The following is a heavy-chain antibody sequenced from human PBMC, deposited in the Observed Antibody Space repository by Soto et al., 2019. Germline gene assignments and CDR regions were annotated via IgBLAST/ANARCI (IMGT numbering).Heavy chain of an antibody. J-gene: IGHJ4*02. CDR3: AKDLWEVLSPFDY. D-gene: IGHD1-26*01. CDR1: GFTFSSYA. V-gene: IGHV3-23*01. Sequence: HPGGSLRLSCAASGFTFSSYAMSWVRQAPGKGLEWVSAMSDSGGSTYYADSVKGRFTISRDNSKNMLYLQMNSLRAEDTAVYYCAKDLWEVLSPFDYWGQGTLVTVSS. CDR2: MSDSGGST.